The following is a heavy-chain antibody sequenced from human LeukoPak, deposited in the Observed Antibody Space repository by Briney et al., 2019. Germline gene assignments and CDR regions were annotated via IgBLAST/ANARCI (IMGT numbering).Heavy chain of an antibody. Sequence: GGSLRLSCAASGFTFSDNYMSWIRQAPGKGLEWVSYISSSGSIYYADSVKGRFTISRDNAKNSLYLQMNSLRAEDTAVYYCARDSIQLWPFDYWGQGTLVTVSS. CDR2: ISSSGSI. CDR3: ARDSIQLWPFDY. V-gene: IGHV3-11*04. D-gene: IGHD5-18*01. CDR1: GFTFSDNY. J-gene: IGHJ4*02.